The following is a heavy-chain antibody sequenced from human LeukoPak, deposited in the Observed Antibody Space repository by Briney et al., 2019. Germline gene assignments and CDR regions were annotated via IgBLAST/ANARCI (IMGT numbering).Heavy chain of an antibody. D-gene: IGHD3-16*02. CDR3: AKDLHNYYVWGSYPAVY. J-gene: IGHJ4*02. CDR2: IRYDGNNK. Sequence: GGSLRLSCAASGFTFSSYSMSWVRQAPGKGLEWVAFIRYDGNNKYYADSVKGRFTISRDNSKNTLYLQMNSLRAEDTAVYYCAKDLHNYYVWGSYPAVYWGQGTLVTVSS. V-gene: IGHV3-30*02. CDR1: GFTFSSYS.